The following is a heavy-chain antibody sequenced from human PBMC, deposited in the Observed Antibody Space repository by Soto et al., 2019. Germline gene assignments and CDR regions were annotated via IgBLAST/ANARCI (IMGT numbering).Heavy chain of an antibody. Sequence: QVQLVQSGAEVKKPGSSVKVSCKASGGTFSSYAISWVRQAPGQGLEWVGGIIPIFGTANYAQKFQGRVTITADESTRTAYMELSSLRSDDTAVYYCGREVSIFGVVYYYYGMDVWGQGTTVTVS. J-gene: IGHJ6*02. CDR3: GREVSIFGVVYYYYGMDV. D-gene: IGHD3-3*01. V-gene: IGHV1-69*01. CDR1: GGTFSSYA. CDR2: IIPIFGTA.